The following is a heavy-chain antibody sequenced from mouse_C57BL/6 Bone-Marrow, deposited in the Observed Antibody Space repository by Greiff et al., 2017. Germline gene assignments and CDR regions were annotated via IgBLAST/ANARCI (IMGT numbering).Heavy chain of an antibody. Sequence: VQLQQSVAELVRPGASVKLSCTASGFNIKNTYMNWVKQRPEQGLEWIGRIDPANGNTKYAPKFQGKATITADTSSNTAYLQLSSLTSEDTAIYYCDGYYAMDYWGQGTSVTVSS. J-gene: IGHJ4*01. CDR1: GFNIKNTY. V-gene: IGHV14-3*01. CDR3: DGYYAMDY. CDR2: IDPANGNT.